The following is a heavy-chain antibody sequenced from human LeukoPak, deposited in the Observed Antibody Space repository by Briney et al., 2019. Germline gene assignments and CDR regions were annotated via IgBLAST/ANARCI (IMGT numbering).Heavy chain of an antibody. J-gene: IGHJ6*02. CDR3: ARSGGIYCSSTSCYGSYGMDV. D-gene: IGHD2-2*01. CDR1: GFTFSSSA. CDR2: ISNNGGYT. V-gene: IGHV3-23*01. Sequence: GGSLRLSCAASGFTFSSSAMSWVRQAPGKGLEWVSAISNNGGYTYYADSVQGRFTISRDNSKSTLCLQMNSLRAEDTAVYYCARSGGIYCSSTSCYGSYGMDVWGQGSTVTVSS.